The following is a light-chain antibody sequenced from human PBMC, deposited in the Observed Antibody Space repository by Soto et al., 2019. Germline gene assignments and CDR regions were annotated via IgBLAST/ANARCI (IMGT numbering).Light chain of an antibody. Sequence: QSALTQPPSASGSPGQSVAISCTGTSSDVGGYNYVSWYQQHPGKAPKLMIYEVSRRPSGVSDRFSGSKSGNTASLTVSGLQAEDEDDYYCSSYSGSSNWVFGGGTKLTVL. CDR2: EVS. J-gene: IGLJ3*02. V-gene: IGLV2-8*01. CDR3: SSYSGSSNWV. CDR1: SSDVGGYNY.